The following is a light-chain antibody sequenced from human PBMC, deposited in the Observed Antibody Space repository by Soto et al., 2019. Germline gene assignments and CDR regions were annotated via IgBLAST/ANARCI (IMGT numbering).Light chain of an antibody. Sequence: EIVLTQSPATLSLSPGDRATPSCWARQSVNNYLGWYQQKSGQAPRLLISDVSKRATGIPARFSGSGSGTDFPLTISSLEPEDFAVYYCQHRVNGPTFGGGTKLEIK. V-gene: IGKV3-11*01. J-gene: IGKJ4*01. CDR3: QHRVNGPT. CDR1: QSVNNY. CDR2: DVS.